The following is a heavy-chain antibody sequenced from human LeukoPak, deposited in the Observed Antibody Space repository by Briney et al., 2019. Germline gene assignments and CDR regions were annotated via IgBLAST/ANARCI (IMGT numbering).Heavy chain of an antibody. Sequence: ASVKVSCKASGYTFTGYYMHWVRQAPGQGPEWMGWINPNSGGTNYAQKFQGRVTMTRDTSISTAYMELSRLRSDDTAVYYCARGTTYYDILTGYYNLAEFYFDYWGQGTLVTVSS. D-gene: IGHD3-9*01. CDR1: GYTFTGYY. CDR3: ARGTTYYDILTGYYNLAEFYFDY. CDR2: INPNSGGT. V-gene: IGHV1-2*02. J-gene: IGHJ4*02.